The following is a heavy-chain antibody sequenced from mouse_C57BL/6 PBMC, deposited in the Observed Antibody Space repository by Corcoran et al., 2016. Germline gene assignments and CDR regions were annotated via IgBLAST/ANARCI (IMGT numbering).Heavy chain of an antibody. V-gene: IGHV1-9*01. CDR3: ALSHYDYEGLYYLYY. CDR1: GYTFTGYW. J-gene: IGHJ2*01. CDR2: ILPGRGST. D-gene: IGHD2-4*01. Sequence: QVQLQQSGAELMKPGALVKLSCKATGYTFTGYWIEWVKQRPGHGLEWIGEILPGRGSTNYNEKYKGKVTFNSETSSNTAYMQLSSLTTEDHAIYYCALSHYDYEGLYYLYYWGQGTTLTVSS.